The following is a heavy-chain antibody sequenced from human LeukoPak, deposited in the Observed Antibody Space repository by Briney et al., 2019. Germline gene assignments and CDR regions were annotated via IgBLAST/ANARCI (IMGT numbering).Heavy chain of an antibody. CDR2: ISHTGST. CDR3: ARHGWSYASGIYYTFDP. J-gene: IGHJ5*02. Sequence: SETLSLTCTVSGGSLSSSSYYWGWIRQPPGKGLEWIASISHTGSTYHNPSLKSRVIISVDMSKNQFSLRLTSVTAADTAVFYCARHGWSYASGIYYTFDPWGQGTLVTVSS. CDR1: GGSLSSSSYY. V-gene: IGHV4-39*01. D-gene: IGHD3-10*01.